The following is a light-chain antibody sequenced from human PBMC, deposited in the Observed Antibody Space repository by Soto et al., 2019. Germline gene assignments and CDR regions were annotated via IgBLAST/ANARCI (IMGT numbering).Light chain of an antibody. CDR3: GPWYSSLSAPYV. Sequence: QSVLTQPPSVSAAPGQKVTISCSGSSSNIGNNYVSWYQQLPGTAPKLLIYDNNKRPSGIPDRFSGSKSGTSATLGITGLQTGNEAGYYCGPWYSSLSAPYVFGTGARVAVL. J-gene: IGLJ1*01. CDR1: SSNIGNNY. V-gene: IGLV1-51*01. CDR2: DNN.